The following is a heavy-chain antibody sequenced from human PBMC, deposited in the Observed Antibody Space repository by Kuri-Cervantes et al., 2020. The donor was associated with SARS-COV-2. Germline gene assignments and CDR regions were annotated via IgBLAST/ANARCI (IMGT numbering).Heavy chain of an antibody. J-gene: IGHJ4*02. V-gene: IGHV3-30-3*01. D-gene: IGHD6-13*01. CDR2: ISYDGSNK. CDR1: GFTFSSYA. CDR3: ARDPPKHSSSWYRFGVGYFDY. Sequence: GESLKISCAASGFTFSSYAMHWVRQAPGKGLEWVAVISYDGSNKYYADSVKGRFTISRDNSKNTLYLQTNSLRAEDTAVYYCARDPPKHSSSWYRFGVGYFDYWGQGTLVTVSS.